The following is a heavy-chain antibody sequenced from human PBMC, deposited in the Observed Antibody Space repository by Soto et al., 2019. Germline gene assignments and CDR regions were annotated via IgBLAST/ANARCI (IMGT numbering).Heavy chain of an antibody. CDR2: IIPIFGTA. V-gene: IGHV1-69*13. CDR3: ARWEPGPNYYFDY. J-gene: IGHJ4*02. CDR1: GGTFSSYA. Sequence: ASVKVSCKASGGTFSSYAIGWVRQAPGQGLEWMGGIIPIFGTANYAQKFQGRVTITADESTSTAYMELSSLRSEDTAVYYCARWEPGPNYYFDYWGQGTLVTVSS. D-gene: IGHD1-26*01.